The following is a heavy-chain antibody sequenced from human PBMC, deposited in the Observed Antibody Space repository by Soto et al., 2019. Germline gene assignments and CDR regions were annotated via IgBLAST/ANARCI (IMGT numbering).Heavy chain of an antibody. D-gene: IGHD4-17*01. CDR3: ARGRGNDYGDYVEAFDI. CDR2: INHSGST. CDR1: GGSFSGYY. V-gene: IGHV4-34*01. Sequence: PSETLSLTCAVYGGSFSGYYWSWIRQPPGKGLEWIGEINHSGSTNYNPSLKSRVTISVDTSKNQFSLKLSSVTAADTAVYYCARGRGNDYGDYVEAFDIWGQGTMVTVSS. J-gene: IGHJ3*02.